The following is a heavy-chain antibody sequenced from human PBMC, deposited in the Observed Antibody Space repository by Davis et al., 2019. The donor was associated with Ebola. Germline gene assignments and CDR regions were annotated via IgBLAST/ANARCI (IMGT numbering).Heavy chain of an antibody. CDR1: GYTFTSYA. D-gene: IGHD1-26*01. Sequence: AASVQVPCKASGYTFTSYAMNWVRQAPGQGLVWMGWINTNTGNPTYAQGFTGRFVFSLDTSVSTAYLQISSLKAEDTAVYYCARGVGATKDYWGQGTLVTVSS. CDR2: INTNTGNP. CDR3: ARGVGATKDY. V-gene: IGHV7-4-1*02. J-gene: IGHJ4*02.